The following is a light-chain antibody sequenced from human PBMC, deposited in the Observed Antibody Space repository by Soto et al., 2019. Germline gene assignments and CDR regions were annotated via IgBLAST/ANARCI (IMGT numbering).Light chain of an antibody. V-gene: IGLV2-14*01. J-gene: IGLJ2*01. Sequence: QSALTQPASVSGSPGQSITISCTGTSSDVGGYNYVSWYQQHPGKALKLMIYDVSNRPSGVSNRFSGSKSGNTASLTISGLQAEDEADYSCSSYTSSSLVVFGGGTKLTVL. CDR1: SSDVGGYNY. CDR2: DVS. CDR3: SSYTSSSLVV.